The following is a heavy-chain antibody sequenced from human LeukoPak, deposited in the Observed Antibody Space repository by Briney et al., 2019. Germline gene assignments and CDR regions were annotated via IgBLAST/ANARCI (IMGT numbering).Heavy chain of an antibody. Sequence: ASVKVSCKASGYTFTGYYMHWVRQAPGQGLEWMGWINPNSGGTNYAQKFQGRVTMTRNTSISTAYMELSSLRSEDTAVYYCARGLGYCSGGSCYSYWGQGTLVTVSS. CDR2: INPNSGGT. CDR3: ARGLGYCSGGSCYSY. J-gene: IGHJ4*02. V-gene: IGHV1-2*02. CDR1: GYTFTGYY. D-gene: IGHD2-15*01.